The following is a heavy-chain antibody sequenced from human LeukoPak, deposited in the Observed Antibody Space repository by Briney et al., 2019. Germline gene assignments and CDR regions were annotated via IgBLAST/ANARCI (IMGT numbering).Heavy chain of an antibody. CDR3: ATNALLVPSTFDS. CDR1: GGSISDAY. CDR2: VYDENGGT. V-gene: IGHV4-4*08. J-gene: IGHJ4*02. Sequence: SETLSLTCAVSGGSISDAYWSWVRQSPGNQMEWIGYVYDENGGTNYNPSLKSRVSISLDTSKKQFSLTMKSVTAADTAVYYCATNALLVPSTFDSWGRGTLVTVSS. D-gene: IGHD6-6*01.